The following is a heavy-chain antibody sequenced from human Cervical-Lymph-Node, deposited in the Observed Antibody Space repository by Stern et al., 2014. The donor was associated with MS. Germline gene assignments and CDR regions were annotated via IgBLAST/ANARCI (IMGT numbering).Heavy chain of an antibody. J-gene: IGHJ2*01. CDR1: GGSISSYY. V-gene: IGHV4-59*01. Sequence: QVQLQESGPGLVKPSETLSLTCTVSGGSISSYYWSWIRQPPGKGLEWIGYIYYSGSPNYNPSLKSRVTISVDTSKNQFSLKLSSVTAADTAVYYCARSFFSIAAAGSFDLWGRGTLVTVSS. CDR3: ARSFFSIAAAGSFDL. D-gene: IGHD6-13*01. CDR2: IYYSGSP.